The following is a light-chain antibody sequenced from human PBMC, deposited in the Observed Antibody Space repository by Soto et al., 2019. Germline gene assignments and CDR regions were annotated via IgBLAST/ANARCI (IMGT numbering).Light chain of an antibody. CDR3: SSYTSNSNWV. CDR1: SSDVGGYNY. J-gene: IGLJ2*01. Sequence: QSVLTQPASVSGSPGQSLTISCAGTSSDVGGYNYVSWYQQHPGKAPKLMIYEVSNRPSGVSNRFSGSKSANTASLTISGLQAEDEADYYCSSYTSNSNWVFGGGTKLTVL. CDR2: EVS. V-gene: IGLV2-14*01.